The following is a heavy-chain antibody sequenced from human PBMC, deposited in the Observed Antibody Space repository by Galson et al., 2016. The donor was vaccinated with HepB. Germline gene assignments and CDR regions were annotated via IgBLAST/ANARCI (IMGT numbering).Heavy chain of an antibody. CDR2: IKQDGSEK. CDR3: ATMFYYYNTGFDRVDAFDI. Sequence: SLRLSCAASGFIFSSYWMNWVRQAPGKGLEWVADIKQDGSEKYYVDSVEGRFTVSRDNAKNSLYLQMNSLSAEDTAVYYCATMFYYYNTGFDRVDAFDIWGQGTMVTASS. J-gene: IGHJ3*02. D-gene: IGHD3-22*01. CDR1: GFIFSSYW. V-gene: IGHV3-7*01.